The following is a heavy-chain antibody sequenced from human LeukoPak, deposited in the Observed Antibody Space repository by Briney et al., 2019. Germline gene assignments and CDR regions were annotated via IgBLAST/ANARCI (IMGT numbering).Heavy chain of an antibody. Sequence: ASVKVSCKVSGYTLTELSMHWVRQAPGKGLEWMGGFDPEDGETIYAQKFQGRVTMTEDTSTDTAYMELSSLISEDTAVYFCAKDGVAGTYYFDYWGQGTLVTVSS. D-gene: IGHD6-19*01. V-gene: IGHV1-24*01. CDR1: GYTLTELS. CDR2: FDPEDGET. J-gene: IGHJ4*02. CDR3: AKDGVAGTYYFDY.